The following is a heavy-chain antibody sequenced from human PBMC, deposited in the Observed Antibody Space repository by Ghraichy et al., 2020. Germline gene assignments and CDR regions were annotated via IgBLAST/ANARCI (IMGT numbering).Heavy chain of an antibody. D-gene: IGHD3-3*01. Sequence: ASVKVSCKASGYTFTSYGISWVRQAPGQGLEWMGWISAYNGNTNYAQKLQGRVTMTTDTSTSTAYMELRSLRSDDTAVYYCAREALSPRTYYDFWSGYPYGMDVWGQGTTVTVSS. CDR2: ISAYNGNT. CDR3: AREALSPRTYYDFWSGYPYGMDV. CDR1: GYTFTSYG. V-gene: IGHV1-18*01. J-gene: IGHJ6*02.